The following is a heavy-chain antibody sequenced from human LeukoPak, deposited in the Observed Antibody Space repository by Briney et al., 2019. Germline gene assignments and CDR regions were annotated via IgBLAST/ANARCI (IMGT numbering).Heavy chain of an antibody. V-gene: IGHV4-34*01. D-gene: IGHD3-3*01. CDR2: INHSGST. J-gene: IGHJ5*02. CDR3: ARAHRRNNHYDFWSGYPNWFDP. CDR1: GGSFSGYY. Sequence: SETLSLTCAVYGGSFSGYYWSWIRQPPGKGLEWIGEINHSGSTNYNPSLKSRVTISVDTSKNQFSLKLSSVTAADTAVYYCARAHRRNNHYDFWSGYPNWFDPWGQGTLVTISS.